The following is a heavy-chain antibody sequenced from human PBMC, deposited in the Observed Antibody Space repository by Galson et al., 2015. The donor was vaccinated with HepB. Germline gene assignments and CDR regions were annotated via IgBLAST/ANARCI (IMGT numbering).Heavy chain of an antibody. Sequence: SCKASGYTFTGYYMHWVRQAPGQGLEWMGWINPNSGGTNYAQKFQGWVTMTRDTSISTAYMELSRLRSDDTAVYYCARGRWYYYDSSGYYGEDFDYWGQGTLVTVSS. CDR1: GYTFTGYY. CDR3: ARGRWYYYDSSGYYGEDFDY. CDR2: INPNSGGT. J-gene: IGHJ4*02. V-gene: IGHV1-2*04. D-gene: IGHD3-22*01.